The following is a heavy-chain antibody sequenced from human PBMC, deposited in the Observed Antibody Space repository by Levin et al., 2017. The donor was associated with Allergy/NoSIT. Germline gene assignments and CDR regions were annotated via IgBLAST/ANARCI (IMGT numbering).Heavy chain of an antibody. Sequence: SETLSLTCTVSGGSISSSSYYWGWIRQTPGKGLEWIGSMYYSGSTYYNPSLQSRVSISVDTSKNQFSLKLSSVTAADTAVYYCARTPLLWFGELLSYCDYWGQGTLVTVSA. J-gene: IGHJ4*02. V-gene: IGHV4-39*01. CDR1: GGSISSSSYY. CDR3: ARTPLLWFGELLSYCDY. CDR2: MYYSGST. D-gene: IGHD3-10*01.